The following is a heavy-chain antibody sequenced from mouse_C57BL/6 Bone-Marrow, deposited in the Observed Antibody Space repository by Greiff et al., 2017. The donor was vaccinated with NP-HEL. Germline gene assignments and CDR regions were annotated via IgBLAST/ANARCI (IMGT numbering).Heavy chain of an antibody. J-gene: IGHJ2*01. V-gene: IGHV1-55*01. CDR3: ARNPYFDY. CDR1: GYTFTSYW. CDR2: IYPGSGST. Sequence: QVQLQQPGAELVKPGASVKMSCKASGYTFTSYWITWVKQRPGQGLEWIGDIYPGSGSTNYNEKLKSKATLTVDKSSSTAYMQLSSLTYEDSAVYYCARNPYFDYWGQGTTLTVSS. D-gene: IGHD2-1*01.